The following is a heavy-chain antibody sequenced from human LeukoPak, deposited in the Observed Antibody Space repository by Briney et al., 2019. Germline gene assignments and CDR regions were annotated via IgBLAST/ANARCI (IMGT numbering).Heavy chain of an antibody. D-gene: IGHD3/OR15-3a*01. CDR1: GFTLSDYY. CDR3: AKRRDFIEF. J-gene: IGHJ4*02. Sequence: PGGSLRLSCAASGFTLSDYYMSWIRQAPGKGLEWVSYSSSSGSTMYYADSVKGRFAISRDNAKNSLYLQMNSLRADDTAVYYRAKRRDFIEFWGQGTLVTVSS. V-gene: IGHV3-11*01. CDR2: SSSSGSTM.